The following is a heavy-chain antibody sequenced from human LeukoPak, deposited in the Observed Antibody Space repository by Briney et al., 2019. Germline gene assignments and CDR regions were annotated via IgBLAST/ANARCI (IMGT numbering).Heavy chain of an antibody. D-gene: IGHD3-3*01. V-gene: IGHV3-11*01. CDR2: ISSSGSTI. J-gene: IGHJ6*03. CDR1: GFTFSDYY. CDR3: ARTYYDFWSGYYMDV. Sequence: GGSLRLSCAASGFTFSDYYMSWIRQAPGKGLEWVSYISSSGSTIYYADSVKGRLTISRDNAKNSLYLQMNSLRAEDTAVYYCARTYYDFWSGYYMDVWGKGTTVTVSS.